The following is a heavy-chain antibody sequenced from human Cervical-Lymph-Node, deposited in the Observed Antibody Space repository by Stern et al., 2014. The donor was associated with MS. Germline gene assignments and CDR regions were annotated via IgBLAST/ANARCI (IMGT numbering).Heavy chain of an antibody. J-gene: IGHJ6*02. CDR1: GFTFSSYP. V-gene: IGHV3-30-3*01. CDR3: ARGSRGMDV. Sequence: VQLEESGGGVVQPGRSLRVSCAGSGFTFSSYPIYWVRQAPGKGLEWVGVITYDGSKTHYEDSVKGRFTLSRDNSKNTVSLQMNSLTTEDTAVYFCARGSRGMDVWGQGTTVTVSS. D-gene: IGHD3-10*01. CDR2: ITYDGSKT.